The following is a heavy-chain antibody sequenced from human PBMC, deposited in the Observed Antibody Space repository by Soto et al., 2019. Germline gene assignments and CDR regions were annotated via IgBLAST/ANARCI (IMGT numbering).Heavy chain of an antibody. CDR2: IIPIFGTA. D-gene: IGHD2-2*03. J-gene: IGHJ4*02. V-gene: IGHV1-69*01. CDR1: GGTFSSYA. Sequence: QVQLVQSGAEVKKPGSSVKVSCKASGGTFSSYAISWVRQAPGQGLEWMGGIIPIFGTANYAQKFQGRVTITAYESTSTAYMELSSLRSEDTAVYYCARVPIGYCSSTSCYARFDYWGQGTLVTVSS. CDR3: ARVPIGYCSSTSCYARFDY.